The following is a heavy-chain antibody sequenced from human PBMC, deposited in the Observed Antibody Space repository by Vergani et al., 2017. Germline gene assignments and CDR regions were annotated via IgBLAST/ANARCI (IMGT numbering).Heavy chain of an antibody. Sequence: QLQLQESGPGLVKPSATLSLTCSVSGASIRSSNYYWGWIRQPPGKGLEWIASIYYSGSTYYNPSLKSRVTISVDTSKNQFSLKLSSVTAADTAVYFCARHSXVVLLVKMGCIVPWGEGSLGTVSS. CDR3: ARHSXVVLLVKMGCIVP. V-gene: IGHV4-39*01. J-gene: IGHJ5*02. CDR1: GASIRSSNYY. CDR2: IYYSGST. D-gene: IGHD4-23*01.